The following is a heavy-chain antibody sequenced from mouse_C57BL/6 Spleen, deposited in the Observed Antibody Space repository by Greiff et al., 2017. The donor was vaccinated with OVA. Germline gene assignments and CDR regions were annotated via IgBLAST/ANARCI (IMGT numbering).Heavy chain of an antibody. D-gene: IGHD2-3*01. CDR3: ARDGSNYLDY. CDR1: GYAFSSSW. V-gene: IGHV1-82*01. J-gene: IGHJ2*01. CDR2: IYPGDGDT. Sequence: QVQLQQSGPELVKPGASVKISCKASGYAFSSSWMNWVKQRPGKGLEWIGRIYPGDGDTNYNGKFKGKATLTADKSSSTAYMQLSSLTSEDSAVYFCARDGSNYLDYWGQGTTLTVSS.